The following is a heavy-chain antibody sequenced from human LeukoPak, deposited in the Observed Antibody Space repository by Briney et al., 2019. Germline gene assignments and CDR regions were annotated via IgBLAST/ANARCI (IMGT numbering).Heavy chain of an antibody. CDR2: IYHSGST. D-gene: IGHD3-22*01. CDR1: GGSISSGGYY. V-gene: IGHV4-30-2*01. J-gene: IGHJ4*02. CDR3: ARGLFYYYDSSGYYPHFDY. Sequence: SETLSLTCTVSGGSISSGGYYWSWIRQPPGKGLEWIGYIYHSGSTYYNPSLKSRVTISVDRSKNQFSLKLSSVTAADTAVYYCARGLFYYYDSSGYYPHFDYWGQGTLVTVSS.